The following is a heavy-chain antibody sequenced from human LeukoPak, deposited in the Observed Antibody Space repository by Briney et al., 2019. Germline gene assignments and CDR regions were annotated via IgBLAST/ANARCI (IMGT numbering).Heavy chain of an antibody. V-gene: IGHV1-8*01. CDR2: MNPNSGNT. CDR3: AKYKSGDYFDSGKRYYFDQ. J-gene: IGHJ4*02. CDR1: GYTFTSYD. D-gene: IGHD3-9*01. Sequence: ASVKVSYKASGYTFTSYDINWVRQATGQGLEWMGWMNPNSGNTGQAQKFQGRITMTRNTSISTAYMELSSLRPEDTAVYYCAKYKSGDYFDSGKRYYFDQWGQGTPVTVSS.